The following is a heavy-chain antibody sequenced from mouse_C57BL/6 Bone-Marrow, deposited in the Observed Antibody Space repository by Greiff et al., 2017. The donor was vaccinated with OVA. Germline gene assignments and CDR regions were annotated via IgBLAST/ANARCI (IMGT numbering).Heavy chain of an antibody. J-gene: IGHJ1*03. Sequence: VQLQQPGAELVKPGASVKLSCKASGYTFTSYWMHWVKQRPGQGLEWIGMIHPNSGSTNYNEKFKSKATLTVDKSSSTAYMQLSSLTSEDSAVYYGARVCYGSSYWYFDVWGTGTTVTVSS. V-gene: IGHV1-64*01. CDR1: GYTFTSYW. CDR2: IHPNSGST. CDR3: ARVCYGSSYWYFDV. D-gene: IGHD1-1*01.